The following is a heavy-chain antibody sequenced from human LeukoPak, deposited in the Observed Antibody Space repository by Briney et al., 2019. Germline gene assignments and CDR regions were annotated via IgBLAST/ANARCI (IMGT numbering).Heavy chain of an antibody. V-gene: IGHV4-39*01. CDR3: ARLPSPTYYDFWSGYIGAAFDI. CDR1: GGSISSSSYY. J-gene: IGHJ3*02. CDR2: IYYSGST. D-gene: IGHD3-3*01. Sequence: SETLSLTCTVSGGSISSSSYYWGWIRQPPGKGLEWIGSIYYSGSTYYNPSLKSRVTISVDTSKNQFSLKLSSVTAADTAVYYCARLPSPTYYDFWSGYIGAAFDIWGQGTMVTVSS.